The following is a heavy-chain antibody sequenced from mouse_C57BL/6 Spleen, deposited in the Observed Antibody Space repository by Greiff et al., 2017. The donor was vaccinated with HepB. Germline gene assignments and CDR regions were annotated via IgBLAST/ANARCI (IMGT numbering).Heavy chain of an antibody. J-gene: IGHJ1*03. V-gene: IGHV1-80*01. Sequence: QVQLKQSGAELVKPGASVKISCKASGYAFSSYWMNWVKQRPGKGLEWIGQIYPGDGDTNYNGKFKGKATLTADKSSSTAYMQRSSLTSEDSAVYCCARVYGNYGYFDVWGTGTTVTVSS. CDR2: IYPGDGDT. CDR3: ARVYGNYGYFDV. CDR1: GYAFSSYW. D-gene: IGHD2-10*02.